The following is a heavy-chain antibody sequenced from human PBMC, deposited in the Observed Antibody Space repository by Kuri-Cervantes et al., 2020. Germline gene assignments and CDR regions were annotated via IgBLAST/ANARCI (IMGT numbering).Heavy chain of an antibody. CDR3: ARDYFRSGWYGGVGY. V-gene: IGHV4-39*07. D-gene: IGHD6-19*01. CDR1: GGSISSSSYY. CDR2: IYYSGST. J-gene: IGHJ4*02. Sequence: SETLSLTCTVSGGSISSSSYYWGWIRQPPGKGLEWIGSIYYSGSTYYNPSLKSRVTISVDTSKNQFSLKLSSVTAADTAVYYCARDYFRSGWYGGVGYWDQGTLVTVSS.